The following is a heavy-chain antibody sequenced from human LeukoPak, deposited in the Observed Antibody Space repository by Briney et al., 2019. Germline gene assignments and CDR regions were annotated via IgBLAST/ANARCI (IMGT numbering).Heavy chain of an antibody. Sequence: GGSLRLSCAASGFTFSSYWMSWVRQAPGKGLEWVANIKQDGSEKYYVDSVKGRFTISRDNAKNSLYLQMNSLRAEDTAVYYCAKDSCSSTSCYTAPDAFDIWGQGTMVTVSS. CDR2: IKQDGSEK. J-gene: IGHJ3*02. CDR3: AKDSCSSTSCYTAPDAFDI. V-gene: IGHV3-7*01. D-gene: IGHD2-2*02. CDR1: GFTFSSYW.